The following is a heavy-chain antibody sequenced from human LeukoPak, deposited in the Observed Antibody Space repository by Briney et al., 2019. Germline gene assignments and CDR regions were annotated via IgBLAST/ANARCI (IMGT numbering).Heavy chain of an antibody. D-gene: IGHD4-17*01. CDR1: GFTFSSYA. Sequence: PGGSLRLSCAASGFTFSSYAMSWVRQAPGKGLEWVSSASGSGGSTYYADSVKGRFTISRDNSKNTLYLQMNSLRAEDTAVYYCTGPGYGSPISNFDYWGQGTLVTVSS. CDR2: ASGSGGST. J-gene: IGHJ4*02. CDR3: TGPGYGSPISNFDY. V-gene: IGHV3-23*01.